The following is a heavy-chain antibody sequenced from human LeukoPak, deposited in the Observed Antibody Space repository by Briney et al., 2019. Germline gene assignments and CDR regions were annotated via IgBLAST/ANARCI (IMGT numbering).Heavy chain of an antibody. D-gene: IGHD2-15*01. CDR3: ARSGPYCSGGSCPDY. CDR1: GGTFSSYA. Sequence: ASVKVSCKASGGTFSSYAISWVRQAPGQGLKWMGGIIPIFGTANYAQKFQGRVTITADESTSTAYMELSSLRSEDTAVYYCARSGPYCSGGSCPDYWGQGTLVTVSS. V-gene: IGHV1-69*13. J-gene: IGHJ4*02. CDR2: IIPIFGTA.